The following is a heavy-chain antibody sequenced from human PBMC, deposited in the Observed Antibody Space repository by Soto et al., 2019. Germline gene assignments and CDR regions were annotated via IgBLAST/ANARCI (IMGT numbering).Heavy chain of an antibody. V-gene: IGHV3-30-3*01. CDR2: KTYDGSNK. J-gene: IGHJ4*02. CDR3: ARAGGLRVDY. Sequence: QVQLVESGGGVVQPGRSLRLSCAASGFMFSSYAMHWVRQAPGKGLEWVAVKTYDGSNKYYADSVKGRFTISRDNSKNTLYLQMNSRRAEDTAVYYCARAGGLRVDYWGQGTLVTVSS. CDR1: GFMFSSYA. D-gene: IGHD5-12*01.